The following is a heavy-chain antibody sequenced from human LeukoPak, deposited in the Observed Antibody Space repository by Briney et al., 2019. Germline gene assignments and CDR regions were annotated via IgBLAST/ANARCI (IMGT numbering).Heavy chain of an antibody. V-gene: IGHV1-8*02. Sequence: AASVKVSCKASGYTFTSYDINWVRQATGQALEWMGWMKPDNGDTGYAQKFQGRVTMTRDTSISTAYMELSSLTSEDTAVYYCARGPPVSSSSDYWGQGTLVTVSS. CDR3: ARGPPVSSSSDY. CDR1: GYTFTSYD. CDR2: MKPDNGDT. J-gene: IGHJ4*02. D-gene: IGHD6-13*01.